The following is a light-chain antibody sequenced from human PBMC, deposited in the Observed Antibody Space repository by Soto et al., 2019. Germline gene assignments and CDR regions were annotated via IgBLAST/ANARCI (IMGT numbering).Light chain of an antibody. CDR3: QQYGSSGT. J-gene: IGKJ1*01. V-gene: IGKV3-20*01. Sequence: EIVLTQSPGTLSLSPGERATLSCRASQNVARNYLAWYQQRPGQAPRLLIYDASTRATGIPDRFSGSGSGTDFTLTTSRLEPEDFAVYYCQQYGSSGTFGQGTKVDIK. CDR2: DAS. CDR1: QNVARNY.